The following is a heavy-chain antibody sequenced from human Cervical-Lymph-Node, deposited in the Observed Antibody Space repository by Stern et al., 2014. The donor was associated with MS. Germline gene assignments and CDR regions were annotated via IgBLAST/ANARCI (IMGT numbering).Heavy chain of an antibody. CDR2: VIPFVGTS. CDR1: GC. CDR3: ARGSGDNWFGP. D-gene: IGHD3-10*01. J-gene: IGHJ5*02. Sequence: QVQLVQSGAEVKKPGASVKVSCKSSGCISWGRQAPGQGLEWVGGVIPFVGTSTYAQKFQGRVTITADTSTNTTYLHLSRPTSADTAIYYCARGSGDNWFGPWGQGTLVTVSS. V-gene: IGHV1-69*06.